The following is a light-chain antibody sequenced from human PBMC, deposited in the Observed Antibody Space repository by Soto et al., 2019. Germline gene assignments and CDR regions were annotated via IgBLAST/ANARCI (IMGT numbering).Light chain of an antibody. CDR3: GTWDSSLSAWV. CDR2: DNN. CDR1: SSNIGNNY. J-gene: IGLJ3*02. V-gene: IGLV1-51*01. Sequence: QTVLTQPPSVSAAPGRKVTISCSGSSSNIGNNYVSWYQQFPGTAPQLLIYDNNKRPSGIPDRFSGSKSGTSATLSITGLQTGDEADYYCGTWDSSLSAWVFGGGTKVTVL.